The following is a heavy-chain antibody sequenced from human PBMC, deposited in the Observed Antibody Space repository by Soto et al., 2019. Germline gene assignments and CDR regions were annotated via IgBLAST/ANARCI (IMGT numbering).Heavy chain of an antibody. CDR1: GGSISSFY. V-gene: IGHV4-59*01. CDR3: ASSYSSNSFAWLDP. CDR2: IYYSGST. Sequence: SETLSLTCTVFGGSISSFYWSWIRQPPGKGLEWIGYIYYSGSTNYNPSLKSRVTISVDTSKNQFSLKLSLVPAADTAVYYGASSYSSNSFAWLDPWGQGTLVTVSS. D-gene: IGHD6-13*01. J-gene: IGHJ5*02.